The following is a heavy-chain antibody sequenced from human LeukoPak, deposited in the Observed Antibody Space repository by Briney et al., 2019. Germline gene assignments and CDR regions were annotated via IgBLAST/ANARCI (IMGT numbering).Heavy chain of an antibody. D-gene: IGHD1-1*01. V-gene: IGHV3-23*01. Sequence: GGSLRLSCAASGFTFSTYAMNWVRRAPGKGLEWVSTISGGGGNTYYADSVKGRFTISRDNSKNTLYLQMNSLRAEDTAVYYCARLGLEVGGPNWFDPWGQGTLVTVSS. J-gene: IGHJ5*02. CDR3: ARLGLEVGGPNWFDP. CDR1: GFTFSTYA. CDR2: ISGGGGNT.